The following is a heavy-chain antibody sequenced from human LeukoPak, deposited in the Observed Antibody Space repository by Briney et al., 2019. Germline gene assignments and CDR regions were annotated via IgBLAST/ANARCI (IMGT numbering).Heavy chain of an antibody. CDR1: GASISSYY. CDR3: ARVKGVVTAILDY. Sequence: SETLSLTCTVSGASISSYYWSWIRQPPGKGLEWIGYIYYSGSTNYNPSLKSRVTFSVDTSKNQFSLKLISVTAADTAVYYCARVKGVVTAILDYWAREPWSPSPQ. V-gene: IGHV4-59*01. CDR2: IYYSGST. J-gene: IGHJ4*02. D-gene: IGHD2-21*02.